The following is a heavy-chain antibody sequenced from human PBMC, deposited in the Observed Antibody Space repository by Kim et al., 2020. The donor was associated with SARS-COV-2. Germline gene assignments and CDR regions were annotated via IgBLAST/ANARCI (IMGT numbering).Heavy chain of an antibody. J-gene: IGHJ4*02. Sequence: SETLSLTCTVSGGSVSSGSYYWSWIRQPPGKGLEWIGYIYYSGSTNYNPSLKSRVTISVDTSKNQFSLKLSSVTAADTAMYYCARTIHPTSGQWRYFDYLGQGTLVTVSS. D-gene: IGHD6-19*01. CDR3: ARTIHPTSGQWRYFDY. CDR1: GGSVSSGSYY. CDR2: IYYSGST. V-gene: IGHV4-61*01.